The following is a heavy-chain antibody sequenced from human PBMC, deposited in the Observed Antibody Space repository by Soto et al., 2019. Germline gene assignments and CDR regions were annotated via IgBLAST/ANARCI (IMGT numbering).Heavy chain of an antibody. CDR3: ATAFPESSSWARDDALDI. D-gene: IGHD6-13*01. J-gene: IGHJ3*02. CDR2: INPNSGGT. V-gene: IGHV1-2*02. Sequence: GASVKVSCKASGYTFTGYYMHWVRQAPGQGLEWMGWINPNSGGTNYAQKFQGRVTMTRDTSISTAYMELSRLRSDDTAVYYCATAFPESSSWARDDALDIWGQGTMVTV. CDR1: GYTFTGYY.